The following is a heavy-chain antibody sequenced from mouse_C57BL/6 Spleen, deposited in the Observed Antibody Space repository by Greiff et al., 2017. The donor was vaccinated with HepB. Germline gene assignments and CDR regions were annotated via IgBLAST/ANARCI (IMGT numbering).Heavy chain of an antibody. V-gene: IGHV5-6*02. CDR1: GFTFSSYG. CDR2: ISSGGSYT. J-gene: IGHJ3*01. CDR3: ARHENRFAY. Sequence: VKLVESGGDLVKPGGSLKLSCAASGFTFSSYGMSWVRQTPDKRLEWVATISSGGSYTYYPDSVKGRFTISRDNAKNTLYLQMSSLKSEDTAMYYCARHENRFAYWGQGTLVTVSA.